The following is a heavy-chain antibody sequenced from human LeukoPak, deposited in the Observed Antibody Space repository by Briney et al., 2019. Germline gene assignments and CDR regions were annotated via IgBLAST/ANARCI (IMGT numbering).Heavy chain of an antibody. J-gene: IGHJ6*03. D-gene: IGHD3-10*01. V-gene: IGHV4-4*07. CDR2: IYTSGST. Sequence: SETLSLTCTVSGGSISSYYWSWIRQPAGKGLEWIGRIYTSGSTNYNPSLKSRVTMSADTSKNQFSLKLSSVTAADTAVYYCAREVNMVRGVIITKYYYYYYMDVWGKGTTVTVSS. CDR1: GGSISSYY. CDR3: AREVNMVRGVIITKYYYYYYMDV.